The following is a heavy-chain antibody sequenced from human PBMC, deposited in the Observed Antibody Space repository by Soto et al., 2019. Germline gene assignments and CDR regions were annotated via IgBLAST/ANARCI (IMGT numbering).Heavy chain of an antibody. Sequence: QVQLVESGGGVVQPGRSVRLSCAASGFTFSSYAMHWVRQAPGKGLEWVAVISFDGSNRYHADSVKGRFTISRDNSKNTLYLQMNSLRVEDAAVYYCARDLKVRGVWGQGTLVTVSS. J-gene: IGHJ4*02. CDR3: ARDLKVRGV. CDR2: ISFDGSNR. D-gene: IGHD3-10*01. V-gene: IGHV3-30-3*01. CDR1: GFTFSSYA.